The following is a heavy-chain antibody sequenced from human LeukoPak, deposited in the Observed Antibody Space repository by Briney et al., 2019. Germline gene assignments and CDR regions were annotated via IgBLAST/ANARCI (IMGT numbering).Heavy chain of an antibody. J-gene: IGHJ4*02. CDR3: AREAMLGN. D-gene: IGHD3-16*01. V-gene: IGHV3-48*04. Sequence: GGSLRLSCAASGFTVSSNFMSWVRQAPGKGLEWVSYISSSGSTIYYADSVKGRFTISRDNAKNSLYLQMNSLRGEDTAVYYCAREAMLGNWGQGTLVTVTS. CDR2: ISSSGSTI. CDR1: GFTVSSNF.